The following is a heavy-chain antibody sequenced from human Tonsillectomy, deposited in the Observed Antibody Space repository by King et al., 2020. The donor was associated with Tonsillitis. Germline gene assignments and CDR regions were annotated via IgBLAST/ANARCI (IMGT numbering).Heavy chain of an antibody. Sequence: VQLVESGGGVVQPGRSLRLSCAASGFTFSSYGMHWVRQAPGKGLEWVAVIWDDGSKKYYADSVKGRFTISRGNSKNTLYLQLNSLRAADTAVYYCARAPSAAPRSYYYYGMDVWGQGTTVTVSS. D-gene: IGHD2-2*01. J-gene: IGHJ6*02. V-gene: IGHV3-33*01. CDR2: IWDDGSKK. CDR1: GFTFSSYG. CDR3: ARAPSAAPRSYYYYGMDV.